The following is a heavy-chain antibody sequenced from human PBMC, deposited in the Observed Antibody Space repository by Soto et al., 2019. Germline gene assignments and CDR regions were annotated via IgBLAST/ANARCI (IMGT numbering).Heavy chain of an antibody. Sequence: PGGSLRLSCAASGFTFSIYGMHWVRHAPGKGLEWVAVISYDGSNKYYADSVKGRFTISRDNSKNTLYLQMNSLRAEDTAVYYCAKDLFSVGVVATIVSGYYYYYGMDVWGQGTTVTVSS. V-gene: IGHV3-30*18. CDR1: GFTFSIYG. D-gene: IGHD5-12*01. CDR2: ISYDGSNK. J-gene: IGHJ6*02. CDR3: AKDLFSVGVVATIVSGYYYYYGMDV.